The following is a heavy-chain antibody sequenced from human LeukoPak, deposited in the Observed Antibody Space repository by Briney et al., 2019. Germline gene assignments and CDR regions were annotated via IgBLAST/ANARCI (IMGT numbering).Heavy chain of an antibody. CDR1: GFTFSSYA. V-gene: IGHV3-23*01. J-gene: IGHJ4*02. CDR2: ISGSGGST. D-gene: IGHD3-22*01. Sequence: PGGSLRLSCAASGFTFSSYAMSWVRQAPGKGLEWVSAISGSGGSTYYADSVKGRFTISRDNSKNTLYLQMNSLRAEDTAVYYCAKATVRVRAHYYDSTGLSYFDYWGQGTLVTVSS. CDR3: AKATVRVRAHYYDSTGLSYFDY.